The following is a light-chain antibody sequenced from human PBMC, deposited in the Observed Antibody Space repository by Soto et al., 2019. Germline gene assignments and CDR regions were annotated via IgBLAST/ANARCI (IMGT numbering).Light chain of an antibody. CDR2: DAS. J-gene: IGKJ2*01. V-gene: IGKV3-11*01. CDR3: QQRSSWPPDT. Sequence: EIVLTQSPATLSLSPGERATLSCRASQSVSSYLAWYQQKPGQAPRLLIYDASNRATGIPARFSGSGSGTDFTLTISSLEPEEFAVYYCQQRSSWPPDTFGQGTKLEIK. CDR1: QSVSSY.